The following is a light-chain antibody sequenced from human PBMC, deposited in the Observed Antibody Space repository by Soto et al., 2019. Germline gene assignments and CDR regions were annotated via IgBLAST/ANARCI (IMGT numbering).Light chain of an antibody. J-gene: IGLJ1*01. CDR2: DVS. CDR1: SSDVGGYNY. Sequence: QSVLTQPASVSGSPGQSITISCTGTSSDVGGYNYVSWYQQHPGKAPKLMIYDVSNRPSGVSNRFSGSKSGNTASLTISGLQAEDEADYYCSSYTSSSVGVFGTGTKLTV. CDR3: SSYTSSSVGV. V-gene: IGLV2-14*01.